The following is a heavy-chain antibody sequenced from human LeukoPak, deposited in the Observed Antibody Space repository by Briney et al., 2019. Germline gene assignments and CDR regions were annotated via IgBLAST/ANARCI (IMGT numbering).Heavy chain of an antibody. D-gene: IGHD2-15*01. CDR3: AKVVNLVDTYYFDY. CDR2: ISGRGVST. V-gene: IGHV3-23*01. CDR1: GFTFSSYA. J-gene: IGHJ4*02. Sequence: GGSLRLSCAASGFTFSSYAMSWVRQAPGKGLERVSGISGRGVSTYYADSVKGRFTISRDNSKNTLYLQMNSLRAEDTAVYYCAKVVNLVDTYYFDYWGQGTLVTVSS.